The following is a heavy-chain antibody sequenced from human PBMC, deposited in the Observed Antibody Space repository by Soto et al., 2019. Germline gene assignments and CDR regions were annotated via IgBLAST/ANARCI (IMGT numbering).Heavy chain of an antibody. D-gene: IGHD2-2*01. CDR1: GYSFTSYW. V-gene: IGHV5-51*01. CDR3: ARHYXSSTSCYPVYYYYGMDV. J-gene: IGHJ6*02. Sequence: PGESLKISCKGSGYSFTSYWIGWLRQMPGKGLEWMGIIYPGDSDTRYSPSFQGQVTISADKSISTAYLQWSSLKASDTAMYYCARHYXSSTSCYPVYYYYGMDVWGQGTTVTVSS. CDR2: IYPGDSDT.